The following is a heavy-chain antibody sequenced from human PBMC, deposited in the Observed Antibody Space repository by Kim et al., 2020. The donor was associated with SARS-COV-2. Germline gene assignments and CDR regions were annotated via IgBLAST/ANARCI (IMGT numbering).Heavy chain of an antibody. J-gene: IGHJ4*02. CDR3: AKDPGSGWYSFDY. V-gene: IGHV3-30*18. D-gene: IGHD6-19*01. Sequence: SLRLSCAASGFTFSSYGMHWVRQAPGKGLEWVAVISYDGSNKYYADSVKGRFTISRDNSKNTLYLQMNSLRAEDTAVYYCAKDPGSGWYSFDYWGQGTLVTVSS. CDR2: ISYDGSNK. CDR1: GFTFSSYG.